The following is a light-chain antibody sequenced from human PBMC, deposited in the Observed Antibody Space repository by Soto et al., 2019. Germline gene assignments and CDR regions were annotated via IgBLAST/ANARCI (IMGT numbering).Light chain of an antibody. CDR1: QSVNSGY. V-gene: IGKV3-20*01. J-gene: IGKJ5*01. CDR3: QQYGRPPRAT. Sequence: DTVLTQSPGTLSLSPGERATLSCSASQSVNSGYIAWYQVKPGQAPRLLIYEASSRATGIPDRFSGGGSGTDFTLSISKVEPEDFAVYYCQQYGRPPRATFGQGTRLEIK. CDR2: EAS.